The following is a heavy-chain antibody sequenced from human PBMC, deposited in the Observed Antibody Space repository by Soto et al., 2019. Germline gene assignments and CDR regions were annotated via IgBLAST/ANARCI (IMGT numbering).Heavy chain of an antibody. V-gene: IGHV4-39*02. Sequence: QLHLQESGPGLVKPSETLSLTCAVSGGSIASADYYWSWIRQPPGKGLEWIGSIYYSGTTYDKPSLRSRVTMSVDTSKNEFSLILRSVTAADTAVYYCAREFAGFGRFDHWGQGSLVTVSS. CDR3: AREFAGFGRFDH. J-gene: IGHJ4*02. CDR1: GGSIASADYY. D-gene: IGHD3-10*01. CDR2: IYYSGTT.